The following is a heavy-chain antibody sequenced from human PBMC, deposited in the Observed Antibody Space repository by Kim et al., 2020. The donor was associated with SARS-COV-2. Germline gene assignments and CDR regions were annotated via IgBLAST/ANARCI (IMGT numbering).Heavy chain of an antibody. CDR2: IGTAGDT. D-gene: IGHD4-17*01. Sequence: GGSLRLSCAASGFTFSSYDMHWVRQATGKGLEWVSAIGTAGDTNYHGAVKDRCTISSENDNNSLYLQMNSRRAGDEAAYYCARADDYGLFDYWGQGTLVT. V-gene: IGHV3-13*04. CDR1: GFTFSSYD. CDR3: ARADDYGLFDY. J-gene: IGHJ4*02.